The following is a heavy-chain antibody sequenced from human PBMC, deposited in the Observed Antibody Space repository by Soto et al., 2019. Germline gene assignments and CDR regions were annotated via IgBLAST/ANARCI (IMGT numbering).Heavy chain of an antibody. Sequence: QVQLQESGPGLVKPSQTLSLTCTVSGGSISSGDYYWSWIRQPPGKGLEWIGYIYYSGSTYYNPSPKSRVTISVDTSKNQFALKLRSVTAADTAVYYCARERPDGARLDPWGQGTLVTVSS. V-gene: IGHV4-30-4*01. D-gene: IGHD6-6*01. CDR2: IYYSGST. J-gene: IGHJ5*02. CDR3: ARERPDGARLDP. CDR1: GGSISSGDYY.